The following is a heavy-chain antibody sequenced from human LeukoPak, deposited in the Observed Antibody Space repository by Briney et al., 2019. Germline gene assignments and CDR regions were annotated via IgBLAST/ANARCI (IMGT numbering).Heavy chain of an antibody. Sequence: GASVKVSCKASGYTFTSYTMHWVRQAPGQRLEWMGWINAGNGNTKYSQKFQGRVTITRDTSASTAYMELSSLRSEDTAVYYCARADDYGDFNFDYWGQGTLVTVSS. V-gene: IGHV1-3*01. CDR2: INAGNGNT. CDR3: ARADDYGDFNFDY. CDR1: GYTFTSYT. J-gene: IGHJ4*02. D-gene: IGHD4-17*01.